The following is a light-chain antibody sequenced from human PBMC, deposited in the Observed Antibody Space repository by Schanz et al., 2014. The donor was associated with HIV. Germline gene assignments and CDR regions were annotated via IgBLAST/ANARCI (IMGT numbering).Light chain of an antibody. CDR1: QTIGTW. V-gene: IGKV1-5*03. CDR2: QAS. Sequence: DIQMTQSPATLSGGIGDRVTITCRASQTIGTWLAWYQQKPGKAPKVLIYQASILQKGVPSTFSGAGSGTEFTLTISSLQPDDFATYFCLQYDTDSWTFGQGTKLDI. CDR3: LQYDTDSWT. J-gene: IGKJ2*02.